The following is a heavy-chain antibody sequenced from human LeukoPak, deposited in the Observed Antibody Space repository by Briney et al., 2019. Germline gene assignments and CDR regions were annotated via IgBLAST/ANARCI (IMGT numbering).Heavy chain of an antibody. V-gene: IGHV5-51*01. D-gene: IGHD5-18*01. J-gene: IGHJ4*02. CDR1: GYSSTSYC. CDR3: ARLFSDTAMSNFDY. CDR2: IYPGDSDT. Sequence: GASMQFSSYASGYSSTSYCIGCGRQKPGKKRQWLVIIYPGDSDTRYSPSLQGQVTISADTSISTAYLQWSSLTASDTAMYYCARLFSDTAMSNFDYWGQGTLVTVSS.